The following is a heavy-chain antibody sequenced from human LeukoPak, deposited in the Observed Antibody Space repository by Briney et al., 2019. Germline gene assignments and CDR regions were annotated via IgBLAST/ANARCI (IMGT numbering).Heavy chain of an antibody. V-gene: IGHV3-21*01. CDR2: ISTSSSYI. J-gene: IGHJ3*02. CDR1: GFSFSTFN. CDR3: VRDTLSPDAFDI. Sequence: GRSLRLSCAASGFSFSTFNMHWVRQAPGKGLEWVSSISTSSSYIYSADSVKGRFTISRDNAKNSLYLQMNSLRAEDTAVYYCVRDTLSPDAFDIWGQGTMVTVSS.